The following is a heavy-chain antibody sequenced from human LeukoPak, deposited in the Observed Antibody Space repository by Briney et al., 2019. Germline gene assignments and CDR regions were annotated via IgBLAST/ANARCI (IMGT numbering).Heavy chain of an antibody. V-gene: IGHV1-18*01. CDR1: GYTFTSYS. CDR2: ISAYNGDT. Sequence: ASVKVSCKTSGYTFTSYSIAWVRQAPGQGLEWLGWISAYNGDTKYAQNLQGRVTMTTDTSTSTVYMELSSLRSEDTAVYYCARVVSYDSSGPDYWGQGTLVTVSS. CDR3: ARVVSYDSSGPDY. J-gene: IGHJ4*02. D-gene: IGHD3-22*01.